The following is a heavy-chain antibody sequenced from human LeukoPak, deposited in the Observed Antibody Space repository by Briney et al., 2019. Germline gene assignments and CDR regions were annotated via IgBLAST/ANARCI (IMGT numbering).Heavy chain of an antibody. D-gene: IGHD3-10*01. CDR3: VKDLRAAGNGEFLEH. CDR1: GFTFSNYA. J-gene: IGHJ4*02. Sequence: GGSLRHSCVPSGFTFSNYAMSWVRQAPGKGLEWVSIIIHSGDRTYYTDSVKGRFTISRDNSKNTLYLQMNNLRPEDTAVYYCVKDLRAAGNGEFLEHWGQGTLVTVSS. V-gene: IGHV3-23*01. CDR2: IIHSGDRT.